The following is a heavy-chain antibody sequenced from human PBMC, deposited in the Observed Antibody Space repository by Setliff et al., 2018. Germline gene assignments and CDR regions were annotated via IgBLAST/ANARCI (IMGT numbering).Heavy chain of an antibody. J-gene: IGHJ4*02. V-gene: IGHV3-48*01. CDR3: ARDLAHYYGSGSSPIDY. Sequence: GGSLRLSCAASRFTFSSYSMSWVRQAPGKGLEWVSYISGGGSIMYYADSVRGRFTISRDNAKNSLYLQMSSLRAEDTAVYYCARDLAHYYGSGSSPIDYWGQGTLVTVSS. CDR1: RFTFSSYS. D-gene: IGHD3-10*01. CDR2: ISGGGSIM.